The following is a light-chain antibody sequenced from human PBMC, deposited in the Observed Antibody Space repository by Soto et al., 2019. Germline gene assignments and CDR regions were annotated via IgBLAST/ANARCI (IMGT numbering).Light chain of an antibody. CDR3: QQYNEMPPWT. J-gene: IGKJ1*01. CDR2: GAS. CDR1: LTMNNN. V-gene: IGKV3-15*01. Sequence: EIVMTQSPATLSVSPGESVTLSCRASLTMNNNIAWYQHKPGQAPRLLIFGASSRATGVPGRFSGSGFGTEFTLSISSLQSEDFAVYYWQQYNEMPPWTFGQGTTVEMK.